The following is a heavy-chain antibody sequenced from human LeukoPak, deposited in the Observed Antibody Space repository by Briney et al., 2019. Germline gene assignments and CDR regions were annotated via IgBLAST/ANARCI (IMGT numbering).Heavy chain of an antibody. CDR1: GYTFTGYY. J-gene: IGHJ4*02. CDR3: ARNAFSSGWYFGPDY. V-gene: IGHV1-2*02. CDR2: INPNSGGT. Sequence: PWASVKVSCKASGYTFTGYYMHWVRQAPGQGLEWMGWINPNSGGTNYAQKFQGRVTMTRDTSISTAYMELSRLRSDDTAVYYCARNAFSSGWYFGPDYWGQGTLVTVSS. D-gene: IGHD6-19*01.